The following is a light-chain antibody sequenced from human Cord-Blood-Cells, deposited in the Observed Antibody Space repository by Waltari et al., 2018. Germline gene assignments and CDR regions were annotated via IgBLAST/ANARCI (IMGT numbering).Light chain of an antibody. V-gene: IGLV2-14*01. CDR3: SSYTSSSTWV. CDR2: DVS. CDR1: SSDVGGYNY. Sequence: QSALTQPASVSGSPGQSITISCTGTSSDVGGYNYVSWYQQHPGKAPKLMIYDVSKRPSGCSKRFFGSKSGNTASLTISGLQAEDEADYYCSSYTSSSTWVFGGGTKLTVL. J-gene: IGLJ3*02.